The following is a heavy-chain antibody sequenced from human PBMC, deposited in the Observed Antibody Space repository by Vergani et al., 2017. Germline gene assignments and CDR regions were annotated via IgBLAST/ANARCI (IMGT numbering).Heavy chain of an antibody. CDR2: IGGSGDRT. Sequence: EVQLLESGGGLVQPGGSLRLSCAASGFTFSNYAMSWVRQAPGKGLEWVSAIGGSGDRTYYTDSVKGRFTISRDNSKNTVYLQMNSLRAEDTALYYCTKERTSAGYFDYWGRGTLVTVSS. CDR3: TKERTSAGYFDY. V-gene: IGHV3-23*01. D-gene: IGHD2-2*01. J-gene: IGHJ4*02. CDR1: GFTFSNYA.